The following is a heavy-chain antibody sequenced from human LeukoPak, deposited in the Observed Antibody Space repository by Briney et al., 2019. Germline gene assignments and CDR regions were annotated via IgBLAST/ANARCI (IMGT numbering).Heavy chain of an antibody. D-gene: IGHD5-24*01. CDR1: GGSFSGYY. V-gene: IGHV4-34*01. CDR3: ALTEMATCHFDD. Sequence: SETLSLTCAAYGGSFSGYYWSWIRQPPGKGLEWIGEINHSGGTNYNPYLKIRVTISVDTSKHQFYLKLSSVTAADAAVYSCALTEMATCHFDDWGQGTMVTVSS. J-gene: IGHJ4*02. CDR2: INHSGGT.